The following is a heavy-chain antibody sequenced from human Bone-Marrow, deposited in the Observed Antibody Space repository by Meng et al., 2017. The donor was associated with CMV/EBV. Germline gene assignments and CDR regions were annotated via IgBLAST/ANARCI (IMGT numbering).Heavy chain of an antibody. CDR2: VTGSGSST. Sequence: GGSLRLSCVASGFTFSTHTMTWVRQTPAKGLEWVSSVTGSGSSTYYADSVKGRFTISRDNSKNTLYLQMSSLTPDDTAVYYCAKADHASSWYSLADYWGQGTLVTVSS. D-gene: IGHD6-13*01. CDR1: GFTFSTHT. CDR3: AKADHASSWYSLADY. J-gene: IGHJ4*02. V-gene: IGHV3-23*01.